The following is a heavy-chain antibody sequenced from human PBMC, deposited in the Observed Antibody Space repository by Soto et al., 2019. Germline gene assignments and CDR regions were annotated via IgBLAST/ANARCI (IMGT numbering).Heavy chain of an antibody. CDR2: YGGSGGST. V-gene: IGHV3-23*04. J-gene: IGHJ6*03. D-gene: IGHD1-1*01. CDR3: VKFRGRTSTYYYIDD. Sequence: DVQLVESGGGLAQRGGSLRLSCAASGFSFSTYGMTWVRQAPGKGVEWVAYGGSGGSTDYAESVKARFTISRDNSKNAVALQRNSLLAENTAIYYCVKFRGRTSTYYYIDDWGYGPTVTVSS. CDR1: GFSFSTYG.